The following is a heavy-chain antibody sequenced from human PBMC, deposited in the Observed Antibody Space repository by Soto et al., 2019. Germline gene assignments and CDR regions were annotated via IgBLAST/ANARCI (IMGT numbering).Heavy chain of an antibody. V-gene: IGHV3-30*18. J-gene: IGHJ4*02. D-gene: IGHD3-16*01. CDR2: ISYDGSYQ. CDR3: AQDGRRGSVTRPDH. CDR1: GFTFKSYG. Sequence: QAQLVESGGGEVQPGRSLRLSCAASGFTFKSYGMHWVRQAPGKGLEWVAVISYDGSYQYYSDSVKGRFTISRDNSKNTLNLQMNSLRVEDSAMYYCAQDGRRGSVTRPDHWGQGTLVTVYS.